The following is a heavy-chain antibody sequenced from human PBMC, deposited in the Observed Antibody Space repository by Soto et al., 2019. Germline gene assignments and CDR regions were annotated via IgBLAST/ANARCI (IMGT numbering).Heavy chain of an antibody. CDR2: MNPNSGNT. V-gene: IGHV1-8*01. CDR3: AREVNSGSYLDY. J-gene: IGHJ4*02. CDR1: GYTFTSYD. Sequence: ASVKVSCKASGYTFTSYDINWVRQATGQGLEWMGWMNPNSGNTGYAQKFQGRVTITADESTSTAYMELSSLRSEDTAVYYCAREVNSGSYLDYWGQGTLVTVSS. D-gene: IGHD1-26*01.